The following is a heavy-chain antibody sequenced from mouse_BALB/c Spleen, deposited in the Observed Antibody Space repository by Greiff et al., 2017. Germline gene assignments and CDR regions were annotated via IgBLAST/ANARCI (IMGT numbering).Heavy chain of an antibody. Sequence: VHLVESGPGLVAPSQSLSITCTVSGFSLTSYGVHWVRQPPGKGLEWLGVIWAGGSTNYNSALMSRLSISKDNSKSQVFLKMNSLQTDDTAMYYCAREDDYGYYAMDYWGQGTSVTVSS. CDR2: IWAGGST. J-gene: IGHJ4*01. V-gene: IGHV2-9*02. D-gene: IGHD2-4*01. CDR3: AREDDYGYYAMDY. CDR1: GFSLTSYG.